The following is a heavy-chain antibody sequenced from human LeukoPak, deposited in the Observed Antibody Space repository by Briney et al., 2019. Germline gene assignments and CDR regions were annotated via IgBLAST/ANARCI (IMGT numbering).Heavy chain of an antibody. J-gene: IGHJ4*02. CDR3: ARAGGYSSSWHPGAFDY. V-gene: IGHV3-21*01. D-gene: IGHD6-13*01. CDR2: ISCSRSYI. Sequence: PGGSLRLSCAASGFTFSNYNMNWVRQAPGKGLEWVSSISCSRSYIYYADSVKGRFTISRDNAKNSLYLQMNSLRAEDTAVYYCARAGGYSSSWHPGAFDYWGQGTLVTVSS. CDR1: GFTFSNYN.